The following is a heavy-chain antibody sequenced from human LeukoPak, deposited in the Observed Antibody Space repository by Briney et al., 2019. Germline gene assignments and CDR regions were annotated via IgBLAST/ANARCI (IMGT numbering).Heavy chain of an antibody. J-gene: IGHJ4*02. CDR2: IYHSGST. CDR3: ARMYSGSYVDY. D-gene: IGHD1-26*01. CDR1: GGSISSSSYY. Sequence: SETLSLTCTVSGGSISSSSYYWGWIRQPPGKGLEWIGSIYHSGSTYYNPSLKSRVTIAVETSKNQFSLKLSSVTAADTAVYYCARMYSGSYVDYWGQGTLVTVSS. V-gene: IGHV4-39*07.